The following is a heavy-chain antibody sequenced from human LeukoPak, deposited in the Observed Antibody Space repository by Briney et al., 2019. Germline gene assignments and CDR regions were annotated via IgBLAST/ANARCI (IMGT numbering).Heavy chain of an antibody. Sequence: SETLSLTCTVSGGSISSYYWSWIRQPPGKGLEWIGYIYYSGSTNYNPSLKSRVTILVDTSKNQFSLKLSSVTAADTAVYYCARVSDLPHYDYWGQGTLVTVSS. CDR2: IYYSGST. V-gene: IGHV4-59*01. CDR3: ARVSDLPHYDY. CDR1: GGSISSYY. J-gene: IGHJ4*02.